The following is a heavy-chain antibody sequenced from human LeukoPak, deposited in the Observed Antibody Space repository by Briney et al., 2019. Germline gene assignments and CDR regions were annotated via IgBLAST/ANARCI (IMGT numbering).Heavy chain of an antibody. CDR3: ARALVEAFSPSDAFDI. D-gene: IGHD2-15*01. J-gene: IGHJ3*02. Sequence: SETLSLTCAVYGGSFSGYYWSWIRQPPGKGLEWIGEINHSGSTNYNPSLKSRVTISVDTSKNQFSLKLSSVTAADTAVYYCARALVEAFSPSDAFDIWGQGTMVTVSS. V-gene: IGHV4-34*01. CDR1: GGSFSGYY. CDR2: INHSGST.